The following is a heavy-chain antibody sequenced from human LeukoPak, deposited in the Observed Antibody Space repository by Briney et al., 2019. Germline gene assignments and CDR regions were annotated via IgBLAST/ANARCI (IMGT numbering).Heavy chain of an antibody. CDR1: GLVFDDYA. CDR3: AKSSHSYGNHALDI. Sequence: QPGGSVRHSCAASGLVFDDYAMHWIRQAPGKGLEYVSVIRGGGGVKYYAASVKGRFTISRDNSKNTLYLQMNSLRAEDTAVYYCAKSSHSYGNHALDIWGQGTMVTVSS. J-gene: IGHJ3*02. CDR2: IRGGGGVK. V-gene: IGHV3-23*01. D-gene: IGHD5-18*01.